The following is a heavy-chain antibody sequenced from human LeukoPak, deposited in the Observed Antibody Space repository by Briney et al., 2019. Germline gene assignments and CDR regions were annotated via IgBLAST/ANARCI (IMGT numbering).Heavy chain of an antibody. D-gene: IGHD1-14*01. CDR2: INPSGGDT. Sequence: ASVKVSCKASGYTFTSYYMHWVRQAPGQGIEWMGIINPSGGDTSYAQKFQGRLTMTRDTSTNTVYMELTSLRSEDTAVYYCAREVMDNLRFDYWGQGTLVTVSS. V-gene: IGHV1-46*01. CDR3: AREVMDNLRFDY. J-gene: IGHJ4*02. CDR1: GYTFTSYY.